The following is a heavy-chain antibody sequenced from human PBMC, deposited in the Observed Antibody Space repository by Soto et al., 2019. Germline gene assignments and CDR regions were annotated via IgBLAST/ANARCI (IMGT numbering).Heavy chain of an antibody. Sequence: ASVKVSCKASGYTFFNYGITWVRQAPGQGLEWMGWISAYNGNRNYAQKFQGRVSMTTDTSTSTAYMELWALRSHDTAVYYCARSPIAATGSVDHWGQGTLVTVSS. CDR3: ARSPIAATGSVDH. CDR1: GYTFFNYG. CDR2: ISAYNGNR. V-gene: IGHV1-18*01. J-gene: IGHJ4*02. D-gene: IGHD1-1*01.